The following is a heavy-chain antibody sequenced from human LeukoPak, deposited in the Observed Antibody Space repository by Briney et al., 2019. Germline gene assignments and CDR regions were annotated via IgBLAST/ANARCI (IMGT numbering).Heavy chain of an antibody. Sequence: TGGSLRLSCAASGFTFSTYAMSWVRQAPGKGLEWVSMISAGGAGTYYADSVKGRFTISRDNSKNTLYLQMNSLRAEDTAVYYCAKKAIVAAGTPFFDYWGQGTLVTVSS. D-gene: IGHD6-13*01. CDR2: ISAGGAGT. V-gene: IGHV3-23*01. CDR3: AKKAIVAAGTPFFDY. J-gene: IGHJ4*02. CDR1: GFTFSTYA.